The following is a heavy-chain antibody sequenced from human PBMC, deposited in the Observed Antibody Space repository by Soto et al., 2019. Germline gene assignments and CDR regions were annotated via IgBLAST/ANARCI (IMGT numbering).Heavy chain of an antibody. J-gene: IGHJ4*02. CDR1: GGTFSSYA. CDR3: ARARRFYYGSGPPWYLDY. CDR2: IIHIFGTA. D-gene: IGHD3-10*01. Sequence: QVQLVQSGAEVKKPGSSVKVSCKASGGTFSSYAISWVRQAPGQGLEWMGGIIHIFGTANYAQKFQGRVTITADESTSTGYMELGSLSSEDTAVYFCARARRFYYGSGPPWYLDYWGQGTLVTVSS. V-gene: IGHV1-69*12.